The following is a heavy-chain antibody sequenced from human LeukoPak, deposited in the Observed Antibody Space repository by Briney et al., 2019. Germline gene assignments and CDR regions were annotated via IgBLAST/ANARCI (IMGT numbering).Heavy chain of an antibody. Sequence: GGSLRLSCAASGFTFSSYGMHWVRQAPGKGLEWVAFIRYDGSNKYYADSVKGRFTISRDNSKNTLYLQMNSLRAEDTAVYYCARGAIVGANFDYWGQGTLVTVSS. CDR2: IRYDGSNK. D-gene: IGHD1-26*01. CDR1: GFTFSSYG. J-gene: IGHJ4*02. V-gene: IGHV3-30*02. CDR3: ARGAIVGANFDY.